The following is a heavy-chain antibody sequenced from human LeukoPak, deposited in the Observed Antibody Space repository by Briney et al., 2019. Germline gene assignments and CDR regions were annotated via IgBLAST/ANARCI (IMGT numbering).Heavy chain of an antibody. D-gene: IGHD3-22*01. CDR2: ISSSSSYI. Sequence: GGSLRLSCAASGFTFSSYSMNWVRQAPGKGLEWVSSISSSSSYIYYADSVKGRFTISRDNAKNSLYLQMNSLRAEDTAVYYCARDPNYYDSSTPDSWGQGTLVTVSS. V-gene: IGHV3-21*01. CDR1: GFTFSSYS. CDR3: ARDPNYYDSSTPDS. J-gene: IGHJ4*02.